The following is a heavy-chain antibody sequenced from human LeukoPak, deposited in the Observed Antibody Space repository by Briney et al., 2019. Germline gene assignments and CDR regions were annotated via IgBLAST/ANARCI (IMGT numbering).Heavy chain of an antibody. CDR2: ISAYNGNT. Sequence: HRASVKVSCKASGYTFTSYGISWVRQAPGQGLEWMGWISAYNGNTNYAQKLQGRVTMTTDTSTSTAYMELRSLRSDDTAVYYCASSIVVVVAATNWFDPWGQGTLVTVSS. CDR3: ASSIVVVVAATNWFDP. V-gene: IGHV1-18*01. J-gene: IGHJ5*02. CDR1: GYTFTSYG. D-gene: IGHD2-15*01.